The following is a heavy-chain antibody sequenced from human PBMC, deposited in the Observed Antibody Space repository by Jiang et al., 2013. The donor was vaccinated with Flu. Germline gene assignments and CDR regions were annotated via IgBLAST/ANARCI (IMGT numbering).Heavy chain of an antibody. D-gene: IGHD1-14*01. V-gene: IGHV4-31*03. CDR1: GGSISSGGYY. J-gene: IGHJ5*02. CDR3: ARSRVTEPGWFDP. CDR2: LLHGST. Sequence: LLKPSQTLSLTCTVSGGSISSGGYYWSWIRQHQGRAGVDWVHLLHGSTYYNPSLKSRVTISVDTSKNQFSLKLSSVTAADTAVYYCARSRVTEPGWFDPWGQGTLVTVSS.